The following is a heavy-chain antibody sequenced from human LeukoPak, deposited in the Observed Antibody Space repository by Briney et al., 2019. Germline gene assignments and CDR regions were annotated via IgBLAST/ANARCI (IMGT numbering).Heavy chain of an antibody. CDR1: GGSFSGYY. D-gene: IGHD5-24*01. CDR3: ARGRDPY. J-gene: IGHJ4*02. CDR2: INHSGST. V-gene: IGHV4-34*01. Sequence: SETLSLTCAVYGGSFSGYYWTWIRQPPGRGLEWIGEINHSGSTNYNPSLKGRVKISVDTSKSQFSPKLTSVTAGDTAMYYCARGRDPYWGQGTLVTVSS.